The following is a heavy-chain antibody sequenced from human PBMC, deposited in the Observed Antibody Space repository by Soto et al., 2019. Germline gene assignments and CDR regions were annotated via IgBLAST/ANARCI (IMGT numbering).Heavy chain of an antibody. CDR3: ARGYSSSRAYYYYYYMDV. J-gene: IGHJ6*03. CDR2: INPNSGGT. Sequence: ASVKVSCKASGYTFTGYYMHWVRQAPGQGLEWMGWINPNSGGTNYAQKFQGWVTMTRDTSISTACMELSRLRSDDTAVYYCARGYSSSRAYYYYYYMDVWGKGTTVTVSS. CDR1: GYTFTGYY. V-gene: IGHV1-2*04. D-gene: IGHD6-13*01.